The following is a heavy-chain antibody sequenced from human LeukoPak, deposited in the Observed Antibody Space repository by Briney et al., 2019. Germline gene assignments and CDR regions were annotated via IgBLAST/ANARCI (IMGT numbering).Heavy chain of an antibody. CDR1: GFTFSSYS. V-gene: IGHV3-21*01. CDR2: ISSSSSYI. CDR3: AREDYDFWSGYYSKVNFDY. Sequence: GGSLRLSCAASGFTFSSYSMNWVRQAPGKGLEWVSSISSSSSYIYYADSVKGRFTISRDSAKNSLYLQMNSLRAEDTAVYYCAREDYDFWSGYYSKVNFDYWGQGTLVTVSS. J-gene: IGHJ4*02. D-gene: IGHD3-3*01.